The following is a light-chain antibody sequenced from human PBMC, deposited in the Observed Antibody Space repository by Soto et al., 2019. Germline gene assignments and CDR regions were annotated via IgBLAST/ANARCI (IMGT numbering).Light chain of an antibody. CDR3: QQYLGIPLT. J-gene: IGKJ4*01. V-gene: IGKV4-1*01. CDR1: QSVLYSSNNKNY. CDR2: WAS. Sequence: DIVMTQSPDSLAVSLGERATINCKSSQSVLYSSNNKNYLTWYQQKPGQPPKLLIYWASTRESGVPDRFSGSGSGTDFTLTISSVQAEDVAVYYCQQYLGIPLTFGGGTKVEIK.